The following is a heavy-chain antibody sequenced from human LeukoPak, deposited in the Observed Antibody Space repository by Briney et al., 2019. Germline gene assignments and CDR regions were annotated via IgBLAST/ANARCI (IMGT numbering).Heavy chain of an antibody. CDR3: ARGPSSIAARPSLGFDY. D-gene: IGHD6-6*01. CDR1: GGSFSGYY. J-gene: IGHJ4*02. V-gene: IGHV4-34*01. Sequence: SETLSLTCGVYGGSFSGYYWSWIRQPPGKGREWIGEINHSGSTNYNPSLKSRVTISVDTSKNQFSLKLSSVTAADTAVYYCARGPSSIAARPSLGFDYWGQGTLVTFSS. CDR2: INHSGST.